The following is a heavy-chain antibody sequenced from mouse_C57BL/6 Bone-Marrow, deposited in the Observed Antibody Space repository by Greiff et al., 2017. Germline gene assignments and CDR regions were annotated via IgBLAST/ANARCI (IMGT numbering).Heavy chain of an antibody. CDR3: ARRGYYDN. CDR2: INPSSGYT. J-gene: IGHJ2*01. CDR1: GYTFTSYT. Sequence: QVQLQQSGAELARPGASVKLSCKASGYTFTSYTMHWVKQRPGQGLEWIGYINPSSGYTKYKQKFKDKATLTADKSSSTADMQLSSLTSTNSAVYYCARRGYYDNWGQSTTLTVSS. V-gene: IGHV1-4*01.